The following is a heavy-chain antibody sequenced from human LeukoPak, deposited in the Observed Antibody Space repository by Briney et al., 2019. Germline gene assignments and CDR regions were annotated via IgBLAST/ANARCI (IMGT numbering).Heavy chain of an antibody. CDR3: ALNYDFWSGFDP. V-gene: IGHV4-39*01. CDR2: IYYSGST. D-gene: IGHD3-3*01. CDR1: GGSISSSSYY. Sequence: SETLSLTCTVSGGSISSSSYYRGWIRQPPGKGLEWIGSIYYSGSTYYNPSLKSRVTISVDTSKNQFSLKLSSVTAADTAVYYCALNYDFWSGFDPWGQGTLVTVSS. J-gene: IGHJ5*02.